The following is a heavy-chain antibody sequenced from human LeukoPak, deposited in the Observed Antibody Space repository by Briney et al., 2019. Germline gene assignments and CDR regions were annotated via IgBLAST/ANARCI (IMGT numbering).Heavy chain of an antibody. J-gene: IGHJ6*02. V-gene: IGHV3-23*01. D-gene: IGHD3-3*01. CDR1: GFPFASYV. Sequence: GGSLRLSCEGSGFPFASYVMSWVRQAPGKGLEWVSAISGSGGSTYYADSVKGRFTISRDNSKNTLYLQMNSLRAEDTAVYYCAKRQYYDFWSGSIGMDVWGQGTTVTVSS. CDR2: ISGSGGST. CDR3: AKRQYYDFWSGSIGMDV.